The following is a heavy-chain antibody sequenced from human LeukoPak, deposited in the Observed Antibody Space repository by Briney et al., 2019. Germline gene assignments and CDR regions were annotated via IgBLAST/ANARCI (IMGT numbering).Heavy chain of an antibody. CDR2: ISSSGSTI. D-gene: IGHD3-10*01. CDR1: GFTFSDYY. Sequence: PGGSLRLSCAASGFTFSDYYMSWIRQAPGKGLEWVSYISSSGSTIYYADSVKGRFTISRDNAKNSLYLQMNSLRAEDTAVYYCARVEYYDSGIQIDHWGQGTLVTVSS. V-gene: IGHV3-11*01. J-gene: IGHJ4*02. CDR3: ARVEYYDSGIQIDH.